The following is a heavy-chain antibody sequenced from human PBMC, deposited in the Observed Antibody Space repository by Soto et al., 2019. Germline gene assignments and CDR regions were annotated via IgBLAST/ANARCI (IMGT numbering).Heavy chain of an antibody. V-gene: IGHV1-46*01. Sequence: GAPVKLSCTASAYTFTSYYMHWVRQAPGQGLEWMGIINPSGGSTSYAQKFQGRVTMTRDTSTSTVYMELSSLRSEDTAVYYCARDLVTLGGFDPWGQGTLVTVSS. J-gene: IGHJ5*02. D-gene: IGHD3-16*01. CDR1: AYTFTSYY. CDR3: ARDLVTLGGFDP. CDR2: INPSGGST.